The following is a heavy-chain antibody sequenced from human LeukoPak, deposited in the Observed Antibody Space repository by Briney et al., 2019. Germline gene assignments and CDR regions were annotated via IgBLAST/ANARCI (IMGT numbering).Heavy chain of an antibody. J-gene: IGHJ5*01. V-gene: IGHV3-48*01. Sequence: GGSLRLSCAASGFTFSSYSISWVRQAPGKGLEWVSYISTSSAVMYYADSVKGRFTIPRDDARNSVSLQMNSLRADDTAVYYCARDVGYCSGGSCYRWFASWGQGTLVIVSS. CDR3: ARDVGYCSGGSCYRWFAS. CDR2: ISTSSAVM. CDR1: GFTFSSYS. D-gene: IGHD2-15*01.